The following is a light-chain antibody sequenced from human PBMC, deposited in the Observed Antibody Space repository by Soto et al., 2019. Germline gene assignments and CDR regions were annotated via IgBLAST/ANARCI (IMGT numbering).Light chain of an antibody. J-gene: IGKJ1*01. V-gene: IGKV3-15*01. CDR3: QEYNSWPGT. CDR2: DAS. CDR1: QSISRN. Sequence: EIVITQSPSTLSVSPGERVTLSCRASQSISRNLAWHQQKPGQAPRLLIYDASTRANGIPARFSGSGSRTEFALTISSLQSEDFAIYYCQEYNSWPGTFGQGTKVDIK.